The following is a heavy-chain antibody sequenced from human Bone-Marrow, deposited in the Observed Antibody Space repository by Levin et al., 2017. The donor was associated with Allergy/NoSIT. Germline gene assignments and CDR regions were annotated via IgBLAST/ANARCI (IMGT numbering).Heavy chain of an antibody. J-gene: IGHJ4*02. V-gene: IGHV4-59*11. Sequence: SQTLSLTCSVSGGSIGSHYWSWIRQSPGKGLEWIGYIQNMGSASDNPSHYNPSLRRRGTISVDTAKNQFSLRLTSVTPADTALYYCAKVGWGWYTLTQWGPGTLVTVSA. D-gene: IGHD6-19*01. CDR1: GGSIGSHY. CDR3: AKVGWGWYTLTQ. CDR2: IQNMGSA.